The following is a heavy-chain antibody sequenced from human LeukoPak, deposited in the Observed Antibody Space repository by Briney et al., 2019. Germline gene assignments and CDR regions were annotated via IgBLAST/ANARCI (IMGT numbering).Heavy chain of an antibody. Sequence: GGSLRLSCVVSGFGFSDSYMTWIRQTPGKGLEWLAYISGSGSDIYYADSVKGRFTISRDNSKNTLYLQMGSLRAEDMAVYYCARRFSSSEFFSDYGGRGTRVSVSS. CDR1: GFGFSDSY. V-gene: IGHV3-11*04. CDR3: ARRFSSSEFFSDY. J-gene: IGHJ4*02. CDR2: ISGSGSDI. D-gene: IGHD3-22*01.